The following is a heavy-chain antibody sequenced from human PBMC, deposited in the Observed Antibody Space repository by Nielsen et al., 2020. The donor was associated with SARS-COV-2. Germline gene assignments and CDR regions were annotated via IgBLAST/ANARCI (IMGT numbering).Heavy chain of an antibody. CDR2: IIPIFGTA. CDR1: GGTFSGYA. CDR3: ARDRSYYYDPEVGGAFDI. J-gene: IGHJ3*02. D-gene: IGHD3-22*01. Sequence: SVKVSCKASGGTFSGYAVNWVRQAPGQGLEWMGGIIPIFGTANYAQKFQGRVTITADKSTSTAYMELSSLRSEDTAVYYCARDRSYYYDPEVGGAFDIWGQETMVTVSS. V-gene: IGHV1-69*06.